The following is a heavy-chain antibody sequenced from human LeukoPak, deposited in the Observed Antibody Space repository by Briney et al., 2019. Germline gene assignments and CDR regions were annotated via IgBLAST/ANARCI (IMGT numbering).Heavy chain of an antibody. CDR3: ARDKATSGSYSFDY. V-gene: IGHV3-23*01. CDR2: ISGSGDST. CDR1: GFTFSSYA. D-gene: IGHD3-10*01. Sequence: GGSLRLSCAASGFTFSSYAMSWVRQAPGKGLEWVSYISGSGDSTYYADSVKGRFTISRDNSKNTLYLQMNSLRAEDTAVYYCARDKATSGSYSFDYWGQGTLVTVSS. J-gene: IGHJ4*02.